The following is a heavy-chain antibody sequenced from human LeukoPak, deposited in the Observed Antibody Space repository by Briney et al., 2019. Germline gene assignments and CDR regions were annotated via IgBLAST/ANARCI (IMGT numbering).Heavy chain of an antibody. J-gene: IGHJ4*02. CDR3: ARGGPLHCSSTSCYDY. Sequence: RSSETLSLTCAVYGGSFSGYYWSWIRQPPGKGLEWIGEINHSGSTNYNPSLKSRVTISVDTSKNQFSLKLSSVTAADTAVYYCARGGPLHCSSTSCYDYWGQGTLVTVSS. D-gene: IGHD2-2*01. V-gene: IGHV4-34*01. CDR2: INHSGST. CDR1: GGSFSGYY.